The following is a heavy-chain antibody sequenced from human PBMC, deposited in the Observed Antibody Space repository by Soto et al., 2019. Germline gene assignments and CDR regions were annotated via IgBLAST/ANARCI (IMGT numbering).Heavy chain of an antibody. Sequence: VGSLRLSCEASGFSISDYWMHWVRQAPGEGLVWVSCINGDASSTTYADSVKGRFTISRDDAKNTVYLQMTRLRAEDKAVYFCARDRSYAMEVWGQGTRVTVSS. CDR2: INGDASST. CDR3: ARDRSYAMEV. CDR1: GFSISDYW. V-gene: IGHV3-74*01. J-gene: IGHJ6*02.